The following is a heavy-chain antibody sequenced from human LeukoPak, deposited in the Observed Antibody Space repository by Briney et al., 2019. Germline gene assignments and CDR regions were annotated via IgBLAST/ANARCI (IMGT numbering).Heavy chain of an antibody. J-gene: IGHJ4*02. CDR1: GYTFTSYY. V-gene: IGHV1-46*01. D-gene: IGHD3-16*02. Sequence: ASVKVSCKASGYTFTSYYMHWVRQAPGQGLEWMGIINPSGGSTSYAQKFQGRVTMTRDTSTSTVYMELSSLRSEDTAVYYCARESPKIYDYVWGSYRSTNFDYWGQGTLVTVSS. CDR2: INPSGGST. CDR3: ARESPKIYDYVWGSYRSTNFDY.